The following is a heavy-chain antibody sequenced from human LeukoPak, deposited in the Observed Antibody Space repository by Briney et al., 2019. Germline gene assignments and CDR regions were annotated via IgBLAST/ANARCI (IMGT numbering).Heavy chain of an antibody. CDR1: GFLLSSLS. Sequence: GGSLRPSCSVSGFLLSSLSISWVRQAPREGPGWVSANCCSGGSTYYADCVKGRFTISRDNSKNTLYLQMNSLRAEDTAVYYCAKAGGQFWSGYYSFDYWGQGTLVTVSS. J-gene: IGHJ4*02. V-gene: IGHV3-23*01. CDR2: NCCSGGST. D-gene: IGHD3-3*01. CDR3: AKAGGQFWSGYYSFDY.